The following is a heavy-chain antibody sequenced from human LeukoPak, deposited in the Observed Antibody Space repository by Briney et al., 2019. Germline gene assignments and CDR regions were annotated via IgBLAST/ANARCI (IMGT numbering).Heavy chain of an antibody. CDR2: FDPEDGET. V-gene: IGHV1-24*01. Sequence: SVKVSCKVSGYTLTELSMHWVRQAPGKGLEWMGGFDPEDGETIYAQKFQGRATMTEDTSTDTAYMELSSPRSEDTAVYYCATFDSSGFGDAFDIWGQGTMVTVSS. CDR3: ATFDSSGFGDAFDI. CDR1: GYTLTELS. D-gene: IGHD6-19*01. J-gene: IGHJ3*02.